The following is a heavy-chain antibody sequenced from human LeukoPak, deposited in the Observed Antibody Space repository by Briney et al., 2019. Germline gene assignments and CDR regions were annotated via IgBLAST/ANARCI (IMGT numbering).Heavy chain of an antibody. J-gene: IGHJ4*02. Sequence: AGVSLRLLYAASGFIFSNAWMRWVRQAPGKGLEGVGPIKSKTDGGTKDYAAPVKGRFTISRDDSKNTLYLQMNSLKTEDTAVYYFTTDSSSWYDYWGQGTLVTVSS. V-gene: IGHV3-15*01. CDR3: TTDSSSWYDY. D-gene: IGHD6-13*01. CDR2: IKSKTDGGTK. CDR1: GFIFSNAW.